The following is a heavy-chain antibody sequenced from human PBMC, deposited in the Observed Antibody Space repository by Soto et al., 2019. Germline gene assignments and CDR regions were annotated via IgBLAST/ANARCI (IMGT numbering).Heavy chain of an antibody. CDR1: GGSISSGDYY. V-gene: IGHV4-30-4*01. CDR3: ARANGYSSSWYNDNWFDP. J-gene: IGHJ5*02. CDR2: IYYSGST. Sequence: QVQLQESGPGLVKPSQTLSLTCTVSGGSISSGDYYWSWIRQPPGKGLEWIGYIYYSGSTYYNPSRKSRVTISVDTSKNQFSLKLSSVTAADTAVYYCARANGYSSSWYNDNWFDPWGQGTLVTVSS. D-gene: IGHD6-13*01.